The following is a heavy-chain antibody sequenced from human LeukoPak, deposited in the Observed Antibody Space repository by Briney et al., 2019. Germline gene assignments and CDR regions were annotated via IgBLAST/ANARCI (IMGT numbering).Heavy chain of an antibody. CDR1: GFTFSSYA. J-gene: IGHJ4*02. CDR2: ISGSGGST. V-gene: IGHV3-23*01. Sequence: GGSLRLSCAASGFTFSSYAMSWVRQAPGKGLEWVSAISGSGGSTYYADSVKGRSTISRDNSKNTLYLQMNSLRAEDTAVYYCAKNPYMVRGVFDYWGQGTLVTVSS. CDR3: AKNPYMVRGVFDY. D-gene: IGHD3-10*01.